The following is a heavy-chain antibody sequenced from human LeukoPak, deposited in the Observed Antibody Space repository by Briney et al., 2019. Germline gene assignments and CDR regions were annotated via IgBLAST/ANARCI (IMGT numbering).Heavy chain of an antibody. CDR1: GGSISSYY. D-gene: IGHD6-13*01. CDR2: IYYSGCT. V-gene: IGHV4-59*01. CDR3: AAHSSSVSDY. Sequence: SETLSLTCTVSGGSISSYYWSWIRQPPGKGLEWIGYIYYSGCTNYNPSLKSRVTISVDTSKNQFSLKLSSVTAADTAVYYCAAHSSSVSDYWGQGTLVTVSS. J-gene: IGHJ4*02.